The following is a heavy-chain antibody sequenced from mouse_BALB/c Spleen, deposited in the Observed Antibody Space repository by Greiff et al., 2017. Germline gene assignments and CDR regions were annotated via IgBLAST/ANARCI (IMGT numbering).Heavy chain of an antibody. CDR2: ILPGSGST. D-gene: IGHD2-14*01. Sequence: QVQLKESGAELMKPGASVKISCKATGYTFSSYWIEWVKQRPGHGLEWIGEILPGSGSTNYNEKFKGKATFTADTSSNTAYMQLSSLTSEDSAVYYCASPYYRYGGDYWGQGTTLTVSS. J-gene: IGHJ2*01. V-gene: IGHV1-9*01. CDR3: ASPYYRYGGDY. CDR1: GYTFSSYW.